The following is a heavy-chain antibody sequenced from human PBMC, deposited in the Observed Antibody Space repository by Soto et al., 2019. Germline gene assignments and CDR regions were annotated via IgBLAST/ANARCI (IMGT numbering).Heavy chain of an antibody. CDR3: AKVEAGFGELLGYFDY. V-gene: IGHV3-23*01. J-gene: IGHJ4*02. D-gene: IGHD3-10*01. CDR1: AFTFSSYA. Sequence: PGGSLRLSCAAAAFTFSSYAMSWVRQAPGKGLEWVSAISGSGGSTYYADSVNGRFTISRDNSKNTLYLQMNSLRAEDTAVYYCAKVEAGFGELLGYFDYWGQGSLVTVSA. CDR2: ISGSGGST.